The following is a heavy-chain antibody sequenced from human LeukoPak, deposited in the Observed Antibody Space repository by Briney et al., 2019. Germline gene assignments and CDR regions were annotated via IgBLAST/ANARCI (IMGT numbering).Heavy chain of an antibody. CDR2: ISSSSSYI. CDR1: GFTFSNYS. Sequence: GSLRLSCAASGFTFSNYSMNRVRQAPGKGLEWVSSISSSSSYIYYADSVKGRFTISRDNAKNSLYLQMNSLRAEDTAVYYCARDHSSSGMDVWGQGTTVTVSS. V-gene: IGHV3-21*01. J-gene: IGHJ6*02. CDR3: ARDHSSSGMDV.